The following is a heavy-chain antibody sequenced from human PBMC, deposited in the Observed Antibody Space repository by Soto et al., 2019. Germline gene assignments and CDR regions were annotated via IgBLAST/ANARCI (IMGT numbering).Heavy chain of an antibody. CDR1: GFTFSSYG. Sequence: GGSLRLSCAASGFTFSSYGMHWVRQAPGKGLEWVAVIWYDGSNKYYADSVKGRFTISRDNSKNTLYLQMNSLRAEDTAVYYCARDQTGAAACMDVWGQGTTVTVSS. D-gene: IGHD6-13*01. CDR2: IWYDGSNK. J-gene: IGHJ6*02. V-gene: IGHV3-33*01. CDR3: ARDQTGAAACMDV.